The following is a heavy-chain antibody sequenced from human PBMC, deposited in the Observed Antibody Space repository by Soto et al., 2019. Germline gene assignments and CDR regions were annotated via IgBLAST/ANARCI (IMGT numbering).Heavy chain of an antibody. V-gene: IGHV5-51*01. CDR3: ARHYEYSSSSPWFDP. CDR1: GYSFTSYC. CDR2: IYPGDSDT. Sequence: PGESLKISCKGSGYSFTSYCIGWVLQMPWKGLEWMGIIYPGDSDTRYSPSFQGQVTISADKSISTAYLQWSSLKASDTAMYYCARHYEYSSSSPWFDPWGQGTPVTVSS. D-gene: IGHD6-6*01. J-gene: IGHJ5*02.